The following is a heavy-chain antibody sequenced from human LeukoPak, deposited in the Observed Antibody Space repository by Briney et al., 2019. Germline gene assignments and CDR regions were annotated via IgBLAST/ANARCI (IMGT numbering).Heavy chain of an antibody. CDR1: GFTFTTYG. Sequence: GGSLRLSCAASGFTFTTYGFNWVRQAPGKGLEWVSSISFSGGYIYYADSVKGRFTISRDNAKNSVYLQMNSLRDDDTAVYYCARGTGTGWRFDFWGQGTLVTVSS. D-gene: IGHD3/OR15-3a*01. V-gene: IGHV3-21*01. J-gene: IGHJ4*02. CDR2: ISFSGGYI. CDR3: ARGTGTGWRFDF.